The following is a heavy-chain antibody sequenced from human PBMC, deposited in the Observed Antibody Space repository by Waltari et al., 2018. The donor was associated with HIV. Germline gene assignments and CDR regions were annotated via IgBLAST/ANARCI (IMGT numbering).Heavy chain of an antibody. Sequence: EVQLVESGGGLVKPGGSLRLVCAISGFSFSSYPMHLFGQAPGKGLDWVSCITAGSSYRNYADSVKGRFTISRDNAKNSLYLQMNSLRGEDTAVYYCARASHGTTPYFDNWGQGTLVTVSS. CDR1: GFSFSSYP. D-gene: IGHD1-1*01. CDR3: ARASHGTTPYFDN. J-gene: IGHJ4*02. CDR2: ITAGSSYR. V-gene: IGHV3-21*01.